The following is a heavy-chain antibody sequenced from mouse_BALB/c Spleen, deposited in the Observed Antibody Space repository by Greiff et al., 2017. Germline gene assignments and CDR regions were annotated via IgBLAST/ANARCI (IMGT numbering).Heavy chain of an antibody. CDR3: ARSGERGEDY. Sequence: EVQLVESGGGLVQPGGSRKLSCAASGFTFSSFGMHWVRQAPEKGLEWVAYISSGSSTIYYADTVKGRFTISRDNPKNTLFLQMTSLRSEDTAMYYCARSGERGEDYWGQGTTLTVSS. V-gene: IGHV5-17*02. J-gene: IGHJ2*01. CDR1: GFTFSSFG. CDR2: ISSGSSTI. D-gene: IGHD2-13*01.